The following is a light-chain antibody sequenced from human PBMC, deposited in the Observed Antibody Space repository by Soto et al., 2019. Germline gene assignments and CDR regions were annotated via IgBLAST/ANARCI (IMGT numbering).Light chain of an antibody. CDR2: GAS. CDR1: QDIRTS. CDR3: QHYHNLPPFT. Sequence: DIQMTQSPSSLSASVGARVSITCQASQDIRTSLSWFQQKPGRAPKLLIYGASYLETGVPSRFRGSGSGTDSTFTISSLHPEDIGTYYCQHYHNLPPFTFGPGTKVDIK. V-gene: IGKV1-33*01. J-gene: IGKJ3*01.